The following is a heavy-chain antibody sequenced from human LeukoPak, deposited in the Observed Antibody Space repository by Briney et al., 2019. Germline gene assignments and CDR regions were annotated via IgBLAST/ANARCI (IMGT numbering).Heavy chain of an antibody. D-gene: IGHD3-22*01. Sequence: GGSLRLSCAASRFTFSSYWMHWVRQAPEKGLVWVSHINSDGSGTSYADSVKGRFTIYRDNAKNTLYLYMDSLRAEDTAVYYCARALAPYYYDSSASNLFGYWGQGTLVTVSS. V-gene: IGHV3-74*01. CDR2: INSDGSGT. CDR1: RFTFSSYW. CDR3: ARALAPYYYDSSASNLFGY. J-gene: IGHJ4*01.